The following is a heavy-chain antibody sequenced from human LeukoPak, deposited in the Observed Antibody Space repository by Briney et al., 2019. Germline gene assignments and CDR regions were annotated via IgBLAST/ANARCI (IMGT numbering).Heavy chain of an antibody. CDR3: AGRPAITMVRSFDY. V-gene: IGHV3-23*01. Sequence: GGSLRLSCAAPGFTFSSYAMSWVRQAPGKGLEWVSAISGSGGSTYYADSVKGRFTISRDNSKNTLYLQMNSLRAEDTAVYYCAGRPAITMVRSFDYWGQGTLVTVSS. CDR2: ISGSGGST. J-gene: IGHJ4*02. CDR1: GFTFSSYA. D-gene: IGHD3-10*01.